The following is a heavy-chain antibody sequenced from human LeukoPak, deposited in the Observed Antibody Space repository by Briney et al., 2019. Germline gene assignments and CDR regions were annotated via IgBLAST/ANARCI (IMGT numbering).Heavy chain of an antibody. V-gene: IGHV1-18*01. CDR2: ISAYNGNT. Sequence: ASVEASCKASGSTFTSYGISWVRQAPGQGLEWMGWISAYNGNTNYAQKLQGRVTMTTDTSTSTAYMELRSLRSDDTAVYYCAREMTHYDSSGYGDYWGQGTLVTVSS. CDR1: GSTFTSYG. CDR3: AREMTHYDSSGYGDY. D-gene: IGHD3-22*01. J-gene: IGHJ4*02.